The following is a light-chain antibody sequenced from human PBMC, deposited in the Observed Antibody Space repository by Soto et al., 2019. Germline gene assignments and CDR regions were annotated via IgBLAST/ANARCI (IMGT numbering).Light chain of an antibody. V-gene: IGLV2-14*01. J-gene: IGLJ2*01. CDR3: SSYTSSSTLVV. CDR1: SSDVGGYNY. CDR2: DVS. Sequence: QSALTQPASVSGSPGQSITISCTGTSSDVGGYNYVSWYQQHPGKAPKLMIYDVSNRPSGVSNRFSGSKSGNTASLTISGLQDEEEADYFCSSYTSSSTLVVFGGRTKLTVL.